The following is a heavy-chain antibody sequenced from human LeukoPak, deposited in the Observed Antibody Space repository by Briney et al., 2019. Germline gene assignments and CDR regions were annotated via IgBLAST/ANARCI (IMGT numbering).Heavy chain of an antibody. Sequence: PGGSLRLSCAASGFIFRDYTMNWVRQAPGKGLEWVSYISTSSTTIKYAASVKGRFTISRDNAKNSLYLQIHSLRAEDRAVYYCARARGFGEHIYYYYYYYMDVWGKGTTVTVSS. CDR2: ISTSSTTI. CDR1: GFIFRDYT. CDR3: ARARGFGEHIYYYYYYYMDV. V-gene: IGHV3-48*01. D-gene: IGHD3-10*01. J-gene: IGHJ6*03.